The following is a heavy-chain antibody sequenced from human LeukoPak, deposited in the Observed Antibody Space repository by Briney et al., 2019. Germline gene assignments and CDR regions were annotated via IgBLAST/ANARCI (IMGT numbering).Heavy chain of an antibody. V-gene: IGHV3-7*01. CDR2: IKCDGSEK. Sequence: TGGSLRLSCAASGFTLSSYWMSWVRQAPGKGLEWVANIKCDGSEKDYVDSVKGRFTISRDNAKNSLYLQMNSLRAEDTAVYYCARDIAPAGLFFDYWGQGTLVTVSS. J-gene: IGHJ4*02. D-gene: IGHD6-13*01. CDR3: ARDIAPAGLFFDY. CDR1: GFTLSSYW.